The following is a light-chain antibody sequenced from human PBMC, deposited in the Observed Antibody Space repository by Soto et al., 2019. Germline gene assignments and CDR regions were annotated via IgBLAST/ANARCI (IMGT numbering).Light chain of an antibody. CDR3: QPYNNWPLT. V-gene: IGKV3-15*01. CDR2: DTS. J-gene: IGKJ4*01. CDR1: QGISSY. Sequence: MTQSPSSLSASVGDRFTITCRASQGISSYLAWYQHKPGQTPRLLIYDTSTRATGVPTRFSGSRSGAEFTLTINSLQSEDFAVYYCQPYNNWPLTFGGGTKVDIK.